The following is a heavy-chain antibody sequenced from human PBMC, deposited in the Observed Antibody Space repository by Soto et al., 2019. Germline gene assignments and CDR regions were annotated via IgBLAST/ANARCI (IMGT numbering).Heavy chain of an antibody. CDR1: GYTFNTYG. CDR3: TRKKCIGDCYLFDP. D-gene: IGHD2-21*02. CDR2: INTDTGNP. V-gene: IGHV1-18*01. Sequence: GASVKVSCKASGYTFNTYGINWVRQAPGQGLEWMGWINTDTGNPSYAQKFQGRVSMTRDTSSGTAYMEMRSLTSDDAAVYYCTRKKCIGDCYLFDPWGQGTLVTVSS. J-gene: IGHJ5*02.